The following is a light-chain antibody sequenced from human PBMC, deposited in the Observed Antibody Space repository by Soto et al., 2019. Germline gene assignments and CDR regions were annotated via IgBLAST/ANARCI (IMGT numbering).Light chain of an antibody. J-gene: IGKJ4*01. Sequence: DIQMTQSPSTLSASVGDRVTITCRASQSISSWLAWYQQKPGKAPKLLIYDASSLESGVPSRFSGSGSDTEFPLTINTLQPDDFETYHGKQYNRYSLTFGGGPKVEIK. CDR2: DAS. CDR3: KQYNRYSLT. V-gene: IGKV1-5*01. CDR1: QSISSW.